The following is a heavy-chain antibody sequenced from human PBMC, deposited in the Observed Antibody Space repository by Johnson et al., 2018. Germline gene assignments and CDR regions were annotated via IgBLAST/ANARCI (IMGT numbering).Heavy chain of an antibody. CDR3: TRSDYSGTYFS. Sequence: VQLVESGGGLVQPGGSLKLSCAASGFSFGGSPMHWVRQASGKGLEWVGRIRSKANIYGLAYGASVKGRFTISRDDSKNTAYLQMNSLKTEDTAVYYCTRSDYSGTYFSWGQGTRVTVSS. J-gene: IGHJ1*01. V-gene: IGHV3-73*01. CDR1: GFSFGGSP. CDR2: IRSKANIYGL. D-gene: IGHD1-26*01.